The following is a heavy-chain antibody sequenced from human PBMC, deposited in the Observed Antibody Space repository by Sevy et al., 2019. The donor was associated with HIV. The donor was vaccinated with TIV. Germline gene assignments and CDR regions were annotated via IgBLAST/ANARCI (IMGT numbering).Heavy chain of an antibody. CDR3: ARLGDYNFDY. J-gene: IGHJ4*02. D-gene: IGHD3-16*01. CDR2: IYYSGST. CDR1: GGSISSGDYY. Sequence: SETLSLTCTVSGGSISSGDYYWSWIRQPPGKGLEWIGYIYYSGSTYYNPSLKSRVTISVGTSKNQFSLKLSSVTAADTAVYYCARLGDYNFDYWGQGTLVTVSS. V-gene: IGHV4-30-4*01.